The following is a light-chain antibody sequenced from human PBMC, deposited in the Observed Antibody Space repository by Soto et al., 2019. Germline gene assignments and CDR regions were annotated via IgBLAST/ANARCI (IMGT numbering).Light chain of an antibody. J-gene: IGKJ1*01. CDR3: QQYGSLSWT. CDR2: GAS. V-gene: IGKV3-20*01. Sequence: DIVLTQSPGTLSLSPGERATLSCRASQSVSSNYLAWYQQKPGQAPRLLIYGASTRATGVPDRFSGSGSGTAFTLTISRLEPEDFAVYHCQQYGSLSWTFGQGPKVEIK. CDR1: QSVSSNY.